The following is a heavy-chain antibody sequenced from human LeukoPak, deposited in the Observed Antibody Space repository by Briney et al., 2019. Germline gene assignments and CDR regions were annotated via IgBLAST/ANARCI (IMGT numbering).Heavy chain of an antibody. CDR3: AKLRAWYNDY. V-gene: IGHV3-48*04. Sequence: GGSLRLSCAASGFTFSSHGMSWVRQAPGKGLEWVSYISSSGSTIYYADSVKGRFTISRDNAKNSLYLQMNSLRAEDTAVYYCAKLRAWYNDYWGQGTLVTVSS. D-gene: IGHD6-19*01. CDR1: GFTFSSHG. CDR2: ISSSGSTI. J-gene: IGHJ4*02.